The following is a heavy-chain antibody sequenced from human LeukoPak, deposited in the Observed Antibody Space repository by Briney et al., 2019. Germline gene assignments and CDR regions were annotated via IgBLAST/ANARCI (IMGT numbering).Heavy chain of an antibody. CDR3: VRHSYYDGAC. CDR2: IYYSGTT. J-gene: IGHJ4*02. CDR1: GGSVSSSNYY. D-gene: IGHD3-22*01. V-gene: IGHV4-39*01. Sequence: SETLSLTCTVSGGSVSSSNYYWGWIRQPPGKGLECIGNIYYSGTTYYNPSLKSRVTRSVNTSKNQFSLKLSSVTAADTAVYYCVRHSYYDGACWGQGTLVTVSS.